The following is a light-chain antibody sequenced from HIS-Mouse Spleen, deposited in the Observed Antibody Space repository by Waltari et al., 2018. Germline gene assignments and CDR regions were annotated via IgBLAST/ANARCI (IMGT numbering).Light chain of an antibody. CDR2: EDN. CDR3: QSYDSSNHVV. V-gene: IGLV6-57*02. J-gene: IGLJ2*01. Sequence: NFMLTQPHSVSESPGKTVTISCTGSSCSIASNYVPWYQQRPGSPPTTVIFEDNQRPSGVPDRFSGSIDSSSNSASLTISGLKTEDEADYYCQSYDSSNHVVFGGGTKLTVL. CDR1: SCSIASNY.